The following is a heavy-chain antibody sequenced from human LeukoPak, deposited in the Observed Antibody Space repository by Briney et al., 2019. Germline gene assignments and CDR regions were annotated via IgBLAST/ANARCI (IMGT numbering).Heavy chain of an antibody. Sequence: SETLSLTCTVSGGSISSYYWSWIRQPPGKGLEWIGYIYYSGSTNYNPSLKSRVTISVDTSKNQFSLKLSSVTAADTAVYYCARAYYYDSSGYPNWFDPWGQGTLVTVSS. CDR1: GGSISSYY. D-gene: IGHD3-22*01. J-gene: IGHJ5*02. CDR2: IYYSGST. V-gene: IGHV4-59*01. CDR3: ARAYYYDSSGYPNWFDP.